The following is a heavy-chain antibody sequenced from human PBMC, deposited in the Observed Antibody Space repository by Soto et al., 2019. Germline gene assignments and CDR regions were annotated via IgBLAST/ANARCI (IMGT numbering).Heavy chain of an antibody. Sequence: GGSLTRSCAASGFTLSRYSMNWVRQAPGKGLEWVSSISSSSSYIYYADSLKGRFTISRDNAKNSLYLQMNSLRAEDTAVYYCARDRSDNLGYCSSTSCYPYYYGMDVWGQGTTVTSP. CDR1: GFTLSRYS. J-gene: IGHJ6*02. CDR3: ARDRSDNLGYCSSTSCYPYYYGMDV. D-gene: IGHD2-2*01. CDR2: ISSSSSYI. V-gene: IGHV3-21*01.